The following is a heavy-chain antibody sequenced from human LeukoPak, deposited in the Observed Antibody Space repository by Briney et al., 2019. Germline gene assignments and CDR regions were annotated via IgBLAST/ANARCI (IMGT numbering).Heavy chain of an antibody. CDR1: GYTFTSYG. D-gene: IGHD6-6*01. J-gene: IGHJ1*01. CDR3: VRDGGFEYSSSWRDRPYFQH. CDR2: IIPIFGTA. V-gene: IGHV1-69*13. Sequence: GASVKVSCTASGYTFTSYGISWVRQAPGQGLEWMGGIIPIFGTANYAQKFQGRVTITADESTSTAYMELSSLRSEDTAVYYCVRDGGFEYSSSWRDRPYFQHWGQGTLVTVSS.